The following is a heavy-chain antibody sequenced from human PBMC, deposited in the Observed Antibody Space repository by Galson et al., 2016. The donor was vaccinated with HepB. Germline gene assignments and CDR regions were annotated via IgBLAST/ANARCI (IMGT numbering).Heavy chain of an antibody. J-gene: IGHJ4*02. CDR1: GFTVRSNY. Sequence: SLRLSCAVTGFTVRSNYVGWVRTGPEKGLEWVAIVYAGGNTNYADSVKGRFTISRDESENAMSLQMSSLRREDTAVYYCVTYCTGGSCKVGHWGQGTLVTVSS. D-gene: IGHD2-8*02. V-gene: IGHV3-53*01. CDR3: VTYCTGGSCKVGH. CDR2: VYAGGNT.